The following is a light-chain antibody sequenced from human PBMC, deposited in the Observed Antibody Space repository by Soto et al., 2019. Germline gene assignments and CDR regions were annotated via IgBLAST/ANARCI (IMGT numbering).Light chain of an antibody. CDR1: SSDVGSYNR. J-gene: IGLJ2*01. Sequence: SAPNQPPPLSRAPGQSVTISFPGASSDVGSYNRVSWYQQPPGTAPKLMIYEVSNRPSGVPDRFSGSKSGNTASLTISGLQAEDEADYYCSSYTSSSTVFGGGTKVTVL. CDR2: EVS. V-gene: IGLV2-18*02. CDR3: SSYTSSSTV.